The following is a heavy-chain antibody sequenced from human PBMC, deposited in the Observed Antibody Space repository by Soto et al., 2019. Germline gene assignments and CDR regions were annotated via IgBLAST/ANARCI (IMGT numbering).Heavy chain of an antibody. CDR3: ARILFGRSVAGGYFYMDV. D-gene: IGHD6-19*01. J-gene: IGHJ6*03. Sequence: HVTLKESGPVLVKPTETLTLTCTVSGFSLSNGKVGVSWIRQPPGKALEWLAHIFSNDEKSYRTSLKSRLTIFEDTSKRQVVLTMTTVDPVDTATYYCARILFGRSVAGGYFYMDVWGKGTTVTVSS. V-gene: IGHV2-26*01. CDR1: GFSLSNGKVG. CDR2: IFSNDEK.